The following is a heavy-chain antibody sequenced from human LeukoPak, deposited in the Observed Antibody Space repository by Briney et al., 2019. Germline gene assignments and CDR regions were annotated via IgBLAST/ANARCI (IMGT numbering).Heavy chain of an antibody. V-gene: IGHV4-31*03. CDR2: IYYSGST. CDR1: GGSISSGGYY. CDR3: ARGCRGYYASSGTGTYDY. J-gene: IGHJ4*02. D-gene: IGHD3-22*01. Sequence: SQTLSLTCTVSGGSISSGGYYWSWIRQHPGKGLEWIVYIYYSGSTYYNPSLKSRVTISVDTSKNQFSLKLSSVTAADTAVYYCARGCRGYYASSGTGTYDYWGQGTLVTVSS.